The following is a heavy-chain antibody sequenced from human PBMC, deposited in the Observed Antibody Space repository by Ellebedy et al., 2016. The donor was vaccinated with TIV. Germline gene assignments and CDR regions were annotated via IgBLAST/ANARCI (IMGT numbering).Heavy chain of an antibody. CDR2: ISGSGESK. Sequence: PGGSLRLSCAASGFTFSTYAMSWVRKAQGKGLEWISAISGSGESKYYTDSVKGRFSISRDNSKNSLYLQMNSLRDEDTAVYYCARVGSSSLLSYYGMDVWGQGTTVTVSS. J-gene: IGHJ6*02. CDR1: GFTFSTYA. CDR3: ARVGSSSLLSYYGMDV. D-gene: IGHD6-6*01. V-gene: IGHV3-23*01.